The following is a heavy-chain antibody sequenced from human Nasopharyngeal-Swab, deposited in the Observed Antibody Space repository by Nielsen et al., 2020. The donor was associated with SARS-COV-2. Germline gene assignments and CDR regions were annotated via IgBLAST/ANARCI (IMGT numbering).Heavy chain of an antibody. D-gene: IGHD5-18*01. CDR1: GFTFSDRY. CDR2: IRNKVNYHTT. J-gene: IGHJ6*02. Sequence: GESLKISCAASGFTFSDRYMDWVRQVPGKGLEWVGRIRNKVNYHTTEYAASVQGRFTISRDDSKDSLYLQMNSLRAEDTAVYFCARDDRDVDTAMVVYFYGMDVWGQGTTVTVSS. V-gene: IGHV3-72*01. CDR3: ARDDRDVDTAMVVYFYGMDV.